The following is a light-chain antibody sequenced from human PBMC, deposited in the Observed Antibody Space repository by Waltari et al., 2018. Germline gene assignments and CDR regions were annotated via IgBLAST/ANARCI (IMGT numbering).Light chain of an antibody. J-gene: IGLJ3*02. CDR3: QVWDSGSDHPV. CDR1: NIGSQS. CDR2: YDS. Sequence: SYVLTQPPSVSVAPGKTARITCGGNNIGSQSVNWYQQKPGQAPVLVIYYDSDRPSGIPERFSGSNSGNTATLTISRVEAGDEADYYCQVWDSGSDHPVFGGGTKLTVL. V-gene: IGLV3-21*04.